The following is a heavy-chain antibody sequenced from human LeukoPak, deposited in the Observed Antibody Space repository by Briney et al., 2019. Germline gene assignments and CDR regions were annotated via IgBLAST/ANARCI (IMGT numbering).Heavy chain of an antibody. CDR3: ARAATPAGGLVNKGAKNAFDI. CDR2: ISYDGSNK. CDR1: GFTFSSYA. J-gene: IGHJ3*02. Sequence: PGGSLRLSCAASGFTFSSYAMHWVRQAPGKGLEWVAVISYDGSNKYYADSVKGRFTISRDNSKNTLYLQMNSLRAEDTAVYYCARAATPAGGLVNKGAKNAFDIWGQGTMVTVSS. V-gene: IGHV3-30-3*01. D-gene: IGHD2-15*01.